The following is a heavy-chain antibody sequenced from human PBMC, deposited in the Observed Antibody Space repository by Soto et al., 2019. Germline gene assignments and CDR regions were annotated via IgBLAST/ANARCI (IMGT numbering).Heavy chain of an antibody. Sequence: HPVGSLRLSCAATGFTFSVYAMTWVRQAPGKGLEWVSAVTANGGSTYSADSVKGRFTISRDNSKNTLFLQMNSLRAEDTAVYYCASLGVGDWANYYYYYGMDVWGQGTTVTVSS. CDR1: GFTFSVYA. CDR3: ASLGVGDWANYYYYYGMDV. CDR2: VTANGGST. J-gene: IGHJ6*02. D-gene: IGHD2-21*02. V-gene: IGHV3-23*01.